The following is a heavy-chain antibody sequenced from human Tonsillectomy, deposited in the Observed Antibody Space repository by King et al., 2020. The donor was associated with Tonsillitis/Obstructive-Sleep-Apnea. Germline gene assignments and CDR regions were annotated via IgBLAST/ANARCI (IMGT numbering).Heavy chain of an antibody. V-gene: IGHV3-33*01. CDR2: IWYDGSNK. CDR1: GFNFSSYG. Sequence: VQLVESGGGVVQPGRSLRLSCAASGFNFSSYGMHWVRQAPGKGLEWVAVIWYDGSNKYYADSVKGRFTISRDNSKNTLYLQMNSLRAEDTAVYYCARAGGPNAFDIWGQGTMVTVSP. D-gene: IGHD3-10*01. CDR3: ARAGGPNAFDI. J-gene: IGHJ3*02.